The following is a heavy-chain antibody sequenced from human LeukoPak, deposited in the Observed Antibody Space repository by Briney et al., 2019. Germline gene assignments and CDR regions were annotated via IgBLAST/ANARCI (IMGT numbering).Heavy chain of an antibody. Sequence: SETLSLTCSVSGGSISTHYWSWIRQPPGKGLEWIGYIYYGGSTNYNPSIKSRVTISVDTSKNQFSLKLRSVTAADTAVYHCARHVDGFNNIDAFDIWGQGTMVTVSS. D-gene: IGHD1-14*01. CDR2: IYYGGST. V-gene: IGHV4-59*08. CDR3: ARHVDGFNNIDAFDI. J-gene: IGHJ3*02. CDR1: GGSISTHY.